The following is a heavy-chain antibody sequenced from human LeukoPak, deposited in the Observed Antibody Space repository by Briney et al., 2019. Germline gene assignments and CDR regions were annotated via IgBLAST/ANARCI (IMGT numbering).Heavy chain of an antibody. V-gene: IGHV1-2*02. Sequence: GASVKVSCKASGYTFTGYYKHWVRQAPGQGLEWMGWINPNSDGTNYAQKFQGRVTMTRDTSNSTAYMELSRLRSDDTAVYCGVRGGSITVAGTLDPWGQGTLVTVSS. D-gene: IGHD6-19*01. J-gene: IGHJ5*02. CDR3: VRGGSITVAGTLDP. CDR1: GYTFTGYY. CDR2: INPNSDGT.